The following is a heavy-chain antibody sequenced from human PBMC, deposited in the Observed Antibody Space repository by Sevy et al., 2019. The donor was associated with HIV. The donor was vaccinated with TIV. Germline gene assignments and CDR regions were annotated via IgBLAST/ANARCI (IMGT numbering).Heavy chain of an antibody. CDR2: INPNSGGT. D-gene: IGHD3-10*01. V-gene: IGHV1-2*02. CDR1: GYTFTGYY. Sequence: ASVKVSCKASGYTFTGYYMHWVRQAPGQGLEWMGWINPNSGGTNYAQKFQGRVTMTRDTSISTAHMELSRLRSDDTAVYYCARDALLRGGYLDYWGQGTLVTVSS. J-gene: IGHJ4*02. CDR3: ARDALLRGGYLDY.